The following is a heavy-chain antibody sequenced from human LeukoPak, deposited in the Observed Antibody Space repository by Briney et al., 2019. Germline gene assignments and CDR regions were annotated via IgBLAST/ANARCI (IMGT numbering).Heavy chain of an antibody. CDR1: GGAFSSYA. J-gene: IGHJ4*02. Sequence: SVKVSFKACGGAFSSYAICWVRQAPGQGVEWMGGIIPIFGTANYAQKFQGRVTITADESTSTAYMELSSLRSEDTAVYYCARDGGDDYGDPQYYFDYWGQGTLVTVSS. D-gene: IGHD4-17*01. CDR2: IIPIFGTA. CDR3: ARDGGDDYGDPQYYFDY. V-gene: IGHV1-69*13.